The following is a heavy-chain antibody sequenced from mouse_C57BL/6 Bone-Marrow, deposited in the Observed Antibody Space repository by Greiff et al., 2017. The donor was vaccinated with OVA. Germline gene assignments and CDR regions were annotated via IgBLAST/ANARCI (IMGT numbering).Heavy chain of an antibody. D-gene: IGHD2-10*02. Sequence: EVKLMESGGGLVQPGGSLKLSCAASGFTFSDYYMYWVRQTPEKRLEWVAYISNGGGSTYYPDNVKGRFTISRDKAKNTLYRQMSRLKSEDSAMYYCASPRPSNTGFAYWGQGTLVTVSA. CDR1: GFTFSDYY. V-gene: IGHV5-12*01. CDR2: ISNGGGST. J-gene: IGHJ3*01. CDR3: ASPRPSNTGFAY.